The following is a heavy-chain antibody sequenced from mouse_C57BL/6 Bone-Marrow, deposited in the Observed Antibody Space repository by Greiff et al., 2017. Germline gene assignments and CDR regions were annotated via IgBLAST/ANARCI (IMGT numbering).Heavy chain of an antibody. Sequence: EVKLVESGGGLVQPGGSMKLSCAASGFTFSDAWMDWVRQSPEKGLEWVAAIRNKANNHATYYAESVKGRFTISRDDSKSSVYLQMNSLRAEDTGIDYCTRGRAYGDYWGQGTTLTVSS. D-gene: IGHD1-1*01. V-gene: IGHV6-6*01. CDR1: GFTFSDAW. CDR2: IRNKANNHAT. J-gene: IGHJ2*01. CDR3: TRGRAYGDY.